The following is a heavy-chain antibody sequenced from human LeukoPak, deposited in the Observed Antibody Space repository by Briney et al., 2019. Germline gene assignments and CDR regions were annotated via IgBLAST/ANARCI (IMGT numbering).Heavy chain of an antibody. CDR1: GHTFTSYG. V-gene: IGHV1-18*01. J-gene: IGHJ4*02. Sequence: ASVKVSCKASGHTFTSYGISWVRQAPGQGLEWMGWISAYNGNTNYAQKLQGRVTMTTDTSTSTAYMELRSLRSDDTAVYYCARSYNSGYDQNLRYWGQGTLVTVSS. CDR2: ISAYNGNT. D-gene: IGHD5-12*01. CDR3: ARSYNSGYDQNLRY.